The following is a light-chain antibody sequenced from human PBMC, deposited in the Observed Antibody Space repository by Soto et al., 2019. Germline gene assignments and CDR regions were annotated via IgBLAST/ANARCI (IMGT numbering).Light chain of an antibody. CDR2: AAS. Sequence: DIQMTQSPSSLSASVGDRVTITCRASQGISSFLAWYQQKPGKVPKLLIYAASTLQSGVPSRFSGSGSGTDVTLTISSLQPEDVATYYCQKYDSAPLTFGGGTKVEIK. V-gene: IGKV1-27*01. J-gene: IGKJ4*01. CDR1: QGISSF. CDR3: QKYDSAPLT.